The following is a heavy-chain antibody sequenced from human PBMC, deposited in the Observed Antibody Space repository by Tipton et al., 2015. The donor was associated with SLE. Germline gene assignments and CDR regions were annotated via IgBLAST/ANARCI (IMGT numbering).Heavy chain of an antibody. Sequence: TLSLTCTVSGSSIMSYSWSWIRQPPGKGLEWIGYVHFSGTTNSNPSLKSRVTISRDTSKNQFSLNLSSVTAADTAVYYCARDGGAAAESYNYYMDVWGIGTTVTVSS. CDR1: GSSIMSYS. CDR3: ARDGGAAAESYNYYMDV. CDR2: VHFSGTT. D-gene: IGHD6-13*01. V-gene: IGHV4-59*13. J-gene: IGHJ6*03.